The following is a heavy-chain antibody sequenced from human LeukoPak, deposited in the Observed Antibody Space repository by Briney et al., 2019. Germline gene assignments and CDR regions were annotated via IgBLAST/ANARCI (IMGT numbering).Heavy chain of an antibody. CDR2: FDPEDGET. CDR1: GYTLTELS. V-gene: IGHV1-24*01. J-gene: IGHJ4*02. CDR3: ASQPTEAQYQLLYCLGY. D-gene: IGHD2-2*02. Sequence: ASVKVSCKVSGYTLTELSMHWVRQAPGKGLEWMGGFDPEDGETIYAQKFQGRVTMTEDTSTDTAYMELSRLRSDDTAVYYCASQPTEAQYQLLYCLGYWGQGTLVTVSS.